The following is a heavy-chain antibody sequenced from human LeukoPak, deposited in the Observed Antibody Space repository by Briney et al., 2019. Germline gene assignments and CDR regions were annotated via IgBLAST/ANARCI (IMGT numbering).Heavy chain of an antibody. Sequence: GGSLRLSCAASGFTVSSNEMSWVRQAPGKGLEWVSSISGGSTYYADSVKGRFTISRDNSKNTLSLQMNSLRVEDTAVYYCARAPPYSSSWPLDYWGQGTLVTVSS. J-gene: IGHJ4*02. V-gene: IGHV3-38-3*01. CDR2: ISGGST. CDR3: ARAPPYSSSWPLDY. D-gene: IGHD6-13*01. CDR1: GFTVSSNE.